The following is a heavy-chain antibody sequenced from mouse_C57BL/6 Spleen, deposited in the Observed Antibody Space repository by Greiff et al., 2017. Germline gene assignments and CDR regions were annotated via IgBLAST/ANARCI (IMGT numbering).Heavy chain of an antibody. CDR3: AKDSSGSRRFAY. V-gene: IGHV1-69*01. CDR2: IDPSDSYT. Sequence: QVQLQQPGAELVMPGASVKLSCKASGYTFTSYWMHWVKQRPGQGLEWIGEIDPSDSYTNYNQKFKGKYTLTVDKSSSTAYMQLSSLTSEDSAVYYCAKDSSGSRRFAYWGQGTLVTVSA. CDR1: GYTFTSYW. D-gene: IGHD3-2*02. J-gene: IGHJ3*01.